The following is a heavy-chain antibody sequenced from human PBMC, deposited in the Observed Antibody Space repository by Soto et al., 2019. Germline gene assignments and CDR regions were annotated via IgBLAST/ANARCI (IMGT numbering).Heavy chain of an antibody. CDR1: GGSISSSSYY. Sequence: QLQLQESGPGLVKPSETLSLTCTVSGGSISSSSYYWGWIRQPPGKGLEWIGSIYYSGSTYYNPSLKSRVTISVDTSKTQCSLKLSSVTAADTAVYYCARRGYGSGRQPFDYWGQGTLVTVSS. J-gene: IGHJ4*02. CDR2: IYYSGST. CDR3: ARRGYGSGRQPFDY. V-gene: IGHV4-39*01. D-gene: IGHD3-10*01.